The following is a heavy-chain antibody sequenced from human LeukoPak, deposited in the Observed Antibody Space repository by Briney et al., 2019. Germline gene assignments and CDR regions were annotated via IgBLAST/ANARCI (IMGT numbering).Heavy chain of an antibody. CDR3: ANGGYSSGWSLDAFDI. CDR2: INPSGDST. CDR1: GYTFTSYY. V-gene: IGHV1-46*01. J-gene: IGHJ3*02. D-gene: IGHD6-19*01. Sequence: GASVKVSCKASGYTFTSYYMHWVRQAPGQGLEWMGIINPSGDSTYAQKFQGRVTMTRDTSTSTVYMELSRLRSDDTAVYYCANGGYSSGWSLDAFDIWGQGTMVTVSS.